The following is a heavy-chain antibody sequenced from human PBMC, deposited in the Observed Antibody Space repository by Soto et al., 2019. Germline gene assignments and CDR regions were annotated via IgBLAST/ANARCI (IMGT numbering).Heavy chain of an antibody. D-gene: IGHD3-10*01. V-gene: IGHV3-49*03. Sequence: PGGSLRLSCTGSGFSFGDYAMIWFRQAPGKGLEWVGFITSKRYGGTTEFAPSVKGRFLISRDDSKSIAYLEMNSLKAEDSAMYYCSRVPPRRRNRGNEFDYWGQGTLVTVSS. CDR2: ITSKRYGGTT. J-gene: IGHJ4*02. CDR3: SRVPPRRRNRGNEFDY. CDR1: GFSFGDYA.